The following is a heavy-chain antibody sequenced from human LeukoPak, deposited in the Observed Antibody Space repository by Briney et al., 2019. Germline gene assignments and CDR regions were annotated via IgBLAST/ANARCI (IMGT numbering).Heavy chain of an antibody. J-gene: IGHJ6*02. D-gene: IGHD2-2*01. V-gene: IGHV1-69*13. CDR3: ATPLYCSSTSCYGSPGYYYGMDV. CDR2: IIPIFGTA. CDR1: GGTFSSYA. Sequence: GASVKVSCKASGGTFSSYAISWVRQAPGQGLEWMGGIIPIFGTANYAQKFQGRVTITADESTSTAYMELSSLRSEDTAVYYCATPLYCSSTSCYGSPGYYYGMDVWGQGTLVTVSS.